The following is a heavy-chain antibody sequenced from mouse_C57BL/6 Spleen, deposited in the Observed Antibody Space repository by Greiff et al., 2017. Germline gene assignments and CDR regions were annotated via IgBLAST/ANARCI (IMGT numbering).Heavy chain of an antibody. J-gene: IGHJ4*01. CDR1: GFTFSSYA. CDR3: TRGDAGYAMDY. V-gene: IGHV5-9-1*02. D-gene: IGHD3-3*01. CDR2: ISSGGDYI. Sequence: EVKLVESGEGLVKPGGSLKLSCAASGFTFSSYAMSWVRQTPEKRLEWVAYISSGGDYIYYADTVKGRFTISRDNARNTLYLQMSSLQSEDTAMYYCTRGDAGYAMDYWGQGTSVTVSS.